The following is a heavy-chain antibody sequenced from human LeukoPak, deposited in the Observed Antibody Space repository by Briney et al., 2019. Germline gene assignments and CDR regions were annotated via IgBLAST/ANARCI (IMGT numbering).Heavy chain of an antibody. D-gene: IGHD3-16*01. CDR3: ARDQYYDSKGWFDP. Sequence: ASVKVSCKASGGTFSSYAISWVRQAPGQGLEWMGGIIPIFGTANYAQKLQGRVTITTDTSTSTVYMELRSLRSDDTAVYYCARDQYYDSKGWFDPWGQGTLVTVYS. CDR1: GGTFSSYA. J-gene: IGHJ5*02. V-gene: IGHV1-69*05. CDR2: IIPIFGTA.